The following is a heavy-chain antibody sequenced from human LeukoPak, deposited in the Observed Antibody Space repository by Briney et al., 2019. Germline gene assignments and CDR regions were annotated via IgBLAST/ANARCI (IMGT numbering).Heavy chain of an antibody. J-gene: IGHJ3*02. CDR2: IYYSGST. Sequence: GSLRLSCAASEFTFSSYSMNWVRQAPGKGLEWIGYIYYSGSTNYNPSLKSRVTISVDTSKNQFSLKLSSVTAADTAVYYCASQVNDAFDIWGQGTMVTVSS. CDR3: ASQVNDAFDI. V-gene: IGHV4-59*01. CDR1: EFTFSSYS.